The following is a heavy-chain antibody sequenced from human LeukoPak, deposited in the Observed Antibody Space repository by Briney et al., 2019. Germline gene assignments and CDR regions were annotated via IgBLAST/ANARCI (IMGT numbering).Heavy chain of an antibody. CDR1: GYSISSSSYY. Sequence: SETLSLTCTVSGYSISSSSYYWGWLRQPPGRVVEWNGSNYYSGSTYNNPSLKSRVTIPVDTSKKQFSLKLSSVTAADTAVYYCAREGSSPVSFDIWGQGTMLTVSS. CDR2: NYYSGST. V-gene: IGHV4-39*02. J-gene: IGHJ3*02. D-gene: IGHD6-13*01. CDR3: AREGSSPVSFDI.